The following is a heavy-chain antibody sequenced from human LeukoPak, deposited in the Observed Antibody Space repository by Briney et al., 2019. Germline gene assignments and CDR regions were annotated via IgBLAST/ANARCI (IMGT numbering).Heavy chain of an antibody. CDR3: ARDEVGASSYYFDY. CDR2: IYYSGST. J-gene: IGHJ4*02. Sequence: PSETLSLTCTVSGGSISSSSYYWGWIRQPPGKGLEWIGSIYYSGSTYYNPSLKSRVTISVDTSKNQFSLKLSSVTAADTAVYYCARDEVGASSYYFDYWGQGTLVTVSS. D-gene: IGHD1-26*01. V-gene: IGHV4-39*07. CDR1: GGSISSSSYY.